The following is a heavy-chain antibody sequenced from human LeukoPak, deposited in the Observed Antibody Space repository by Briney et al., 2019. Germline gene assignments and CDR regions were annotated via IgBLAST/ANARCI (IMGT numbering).Heavy chain of an antibody. J-gene: IGHJ4*02. V-gene: IGHV1-18*01. CDR1: GYTFTSYG. Sequence: ASVKVSCKASGYTFTSYGISWVRQAPGQGLEWMGWISAYNGNTNYAQKLQGRVTMATDTSTSTAYMELRSLRSDDTAVYYCARDLYYYDSSGYSYFDYWGQGTLVTVSS. CDR2: ISAYNGNT. D-gene: IGHD3-22*01. CDR3: ARDLYYYDSSGYSYFDY.